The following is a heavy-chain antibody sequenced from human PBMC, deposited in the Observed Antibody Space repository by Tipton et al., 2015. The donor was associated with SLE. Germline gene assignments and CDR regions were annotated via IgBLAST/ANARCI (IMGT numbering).Heavy chain of an antibody. CDR1: GASISSGSYY. D-gene: IGHD3-10*01. CDR3: ARRGRSAWFPGV. J-gene: IGHJ4*02. V-gene: IGHV4-61*02. CDR2: VYSSGTT. Sequence: TLSLTCTVSGASISSGSYYWNWIRQPAGKGLEWIGRVYSSGTTNYNSSLKSRVTISVDTSKNQFSLKLSSVTAADTAVYYCARRGRSAWFPGVWGQGTLVTVSS.